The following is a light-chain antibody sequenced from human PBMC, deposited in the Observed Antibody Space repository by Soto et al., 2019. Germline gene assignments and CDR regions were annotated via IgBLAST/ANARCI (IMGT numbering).Light chain of an antibody. Sequence: DIQMTQSPSSLSASVGDRVTITCQASQDISEYLNWYQQKPGKAPELLIYDASNLEIGVPSRFSGSGSGTDFTFTISSLQPEDIATYYCQQYDNHPITFGQGTRLEIK. V-gene: IGKV1-33*01. CDR1: QDISEY. CDR2: DAS. J-gene: IGKJ5*01. CDR3: QQYDNHPIT.